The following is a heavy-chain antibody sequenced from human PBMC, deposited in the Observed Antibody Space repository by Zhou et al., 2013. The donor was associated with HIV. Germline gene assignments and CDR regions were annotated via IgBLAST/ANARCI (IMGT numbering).Heavy chain of an antibody. CDR1: GYIFTGYY. Sequence: QLVQSGAEVKKPGASVKVSCKASGYIFTGYYMHWVRQAPGQGLEWMGWINPNSGGTNYAQKFQGRVTMTRDTSISTAYMELSRLRSDDTAVYYCARGRASGSYYYYFQHWGQGTLVTVSS. J-gene: IGHJ1*01. D-gene: IGHD1-26*01. V-gene: IGHV1-2*02. CDR2: INPNSGGT. CDR3: ARGRASGSYYYYFQH.